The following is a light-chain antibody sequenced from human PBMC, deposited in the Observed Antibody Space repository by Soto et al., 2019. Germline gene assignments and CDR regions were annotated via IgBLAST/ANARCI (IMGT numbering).Light chain of an antibody. Sequence: DTQMTQSHSPLSPSVGARVTITFRANQGISSYLAWYQQKPGKAPNLLIYAASSLQSGVPSRFSGSGSGTDFTLTISRLQSEDFATYYCQHYYNYPRTFGQGTKVDIK. V-gene: IGKV1-9*01. CDR1: QGISSY. J-gene: IGKJ1*01. CDR2: AAS. CDR3: QHYYNYPRT.